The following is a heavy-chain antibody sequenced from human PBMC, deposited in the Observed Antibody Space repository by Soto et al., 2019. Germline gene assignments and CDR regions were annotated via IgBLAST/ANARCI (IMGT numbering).Heavy chain of an antibody. CDR2: ISGSGGST. Sequence: GSLRLSCAASGFTFSSYAMSWVRQAPGKGLEWVSAISGSGGSTYYADSVKGRFTISRDNSKNTLYLQMNSLRAEDTAVYYCAKVRDSYGQAYYFDYWGQGTLVTVSS. J-gene: IGHJ4*02. CDR1: GFTFSSYA. V-gene: IGHV3-23*01. CDR3: AKVRDSYGQAYYFDY. D-gene: IGHD5-18*01.